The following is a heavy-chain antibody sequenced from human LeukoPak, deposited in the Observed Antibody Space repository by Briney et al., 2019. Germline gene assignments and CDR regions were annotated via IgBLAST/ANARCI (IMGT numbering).Heavy chain of an antibody. CDR3: AKATSSDIVVVLAARKSPYYFDY. D-gene: IGHD2-2*01. Sequence: PGPSLRLSCAASGFTFSSYGMRCVRPAPGEWLEWVLAIGGSGGTTYDVDTVKGRSTISRDNSKNTLYLQMNSLRAEDTSVDYCAKATSSDIVVVLAARKSPYYFDYWGQGAPVTVSS. CDR1: GFTFSSYG. J-gene: IGHJ4*02. V-gene: IGHV3-23*01. CDR2: IGGSGGTT.